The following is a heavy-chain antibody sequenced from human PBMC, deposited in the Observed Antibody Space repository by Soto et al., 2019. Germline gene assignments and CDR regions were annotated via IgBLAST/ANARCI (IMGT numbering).Heavy chain of an antibody. CDR2: MNPNNGNT. D-gene: IGHD4-17*01. J-gene: IGHJ5*02. V-gene: IGHV1-8*02. CDR1: GYTFTSYG. Sequence: GASVKVSCKASGYTFTSYGISWVRQAPGQGLEWLGWMNPNNGNTSYVQKFQGRVTMTRDSSITTAYMELSSLRSEDTAVYFCARGVKYGAYSRWFDPWGQGTLVTVSS. CDR3: ARGVKYGAYSRWFDP.